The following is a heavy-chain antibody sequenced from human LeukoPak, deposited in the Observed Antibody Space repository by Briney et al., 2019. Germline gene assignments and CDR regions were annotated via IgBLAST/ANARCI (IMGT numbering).Heavy chain of an antibody. J-gene: IGHJ4*02. V-gene: IGHV3-11*01. CDR1: GFTFSDYY. CDR2: ISSSGSTI. Sequence: GGSLRLSCAASGFTFSDYYMSWIRQAPGKGLEWVSYISSSGSTIYYADSVKGRFTISRDNSKNTLYLQMNSLRAEDTAVYYCAKGVGATPLSVNFDYWGQGTLVTVSS. CDR3: AKGVGATPLSVNFDY. D-gene: IGHD1-26*01.